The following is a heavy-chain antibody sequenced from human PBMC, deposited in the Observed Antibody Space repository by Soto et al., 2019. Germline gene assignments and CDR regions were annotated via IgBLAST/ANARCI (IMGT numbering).Heavy chain of an antibody. D-gene: IGHD6-19*01. V-gene: IGHV3-30*03. Sequence: GGSLRLSCAASGFTFSSYGMHWVRQAPGKGLEWVAVISYDGSNKYYADSVKGRFTISRENSKNTLYLQMNSLRAEDTAVYYCARGGVGGAVAGTSYYYYGMDVWGQGTTVTVSS. CDR3: ARGGVGGAVAGTSYYYYGMDV. CDR2: ISYDGSNK. CDR1: GFTFSSYG. J-gene: IGHJ6*02.